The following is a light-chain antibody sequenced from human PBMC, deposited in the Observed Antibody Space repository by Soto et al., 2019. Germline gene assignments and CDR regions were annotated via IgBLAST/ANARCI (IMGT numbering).Light chain of an antibody. CDR2: DAS. Sequence: DIQMTHSPSTLSASVGDRVTITCRASQSVTNWLAWYQQKPGKAPNLLIYDASRLQSGIPSRFSGSGSGTEFTLTISSLQPDDFATYYCQQYTTYPYTFGQGTKVDIK. CDR3: QQYTTYPYT. CDR1: QSVTNW. J-gene: IGKJ2*01. V-gene: IGKV1-5*01.